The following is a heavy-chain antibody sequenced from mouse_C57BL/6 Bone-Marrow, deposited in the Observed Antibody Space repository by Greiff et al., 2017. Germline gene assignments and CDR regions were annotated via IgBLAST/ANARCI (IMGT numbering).Heavy chain of an antibody. V-gene: IGHV5-17*01. J-gene: IGHJ4*01. Sequence: VQLKESGGGLVKPGGSLKLSCAASGFTFSDYGMHWVRQAPEKGLEWVAYISSGSSTIYYADTVKGRFTISRDNAKNTLFLQMTSLRSEDTAMYYCARGRYYAMDYWGQGTSVTVSS. CDR1: GFTFSDYG. CDR3: ARGRYYAMDY. CDR2: ISSGSSTI.